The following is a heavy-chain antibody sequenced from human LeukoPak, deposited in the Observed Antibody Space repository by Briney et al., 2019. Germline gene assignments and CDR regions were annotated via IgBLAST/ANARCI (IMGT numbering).Heavy chain of an antibody. CDR3: ARADYYDSSGYLDY. V-gene: IGHV3-48*01. J-gene: IGHJ4*02. D-gene: IGHD3-22*01. Sequence: GGSLRLSCAASGFAFSTYSMIWVRQAPGKGLEWISYMGSTTTILHYADSVRGRFTISRDNAKNSLYLQMNSLRAEDTAVYYCARADYYDSSGYLDYWGQGTLVTVSS. CDR1: GFAFSTYS. CDR2: MGSTTTIL.